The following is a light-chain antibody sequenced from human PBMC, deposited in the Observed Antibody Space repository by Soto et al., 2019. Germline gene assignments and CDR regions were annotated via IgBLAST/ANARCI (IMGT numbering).Light chain of an antibody. CDR1: QSVGSN. Sequence: EIVMTQSPATLSVSPGERATLSCRASQSVGSNLAWYQQKPGQAPRVLIYGASTRATATSARFSGSGSGTEFTLTISSLQSEDFAVYYCHQYNNWPRTFGQGTKVEIK. CDR2: GAS. J-gene: IGKJ1*01. CDR3: HQYNNWPRT. V-gene: IGKV3-15*01.